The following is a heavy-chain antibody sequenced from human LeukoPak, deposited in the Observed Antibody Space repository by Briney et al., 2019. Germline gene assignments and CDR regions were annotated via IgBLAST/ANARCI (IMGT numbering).Heavy chain of an antibody. CDR3: ARPYGIGWSGLEH. V-gene: IGHV3-7*01. CDR2: IKPDGSAL. CDR1: GFTFSNYW. J-gene: IGHJ4*02. Sequence: GGSLRISCAASGFTFSNYWMTWVRQAPGKGLEWVANIKPDGSALYYADSVWGRFTISRDSAKNSVFLQMNSLRAEDTAVYHCARPYGIGWSGLEHWGRGTLVTVSS. D-gene: IGHD6-19*01.